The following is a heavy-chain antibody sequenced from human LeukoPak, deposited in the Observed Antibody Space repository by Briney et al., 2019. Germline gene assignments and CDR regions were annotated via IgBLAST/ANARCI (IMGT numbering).Heavy chain of an antibody. CDR2: ISGSGGST. CDR1: GFTFSSYA. D-gene: IGHD5-24*01. Sequence: GGSLRLSCAASGFTFSSYAMSWVRQAPGKGLEWVSTISGSGGSTYYADSVKGRFTISRDNSRNTLYLQMNSLRAEDTAVYHCAKDKRDSYNPLDYWGQGTLVTVSS. V-gene: IGHV3-23*01. J-gene: IGHJ4*02. CDR3: AKDKRDSYNPLDY.